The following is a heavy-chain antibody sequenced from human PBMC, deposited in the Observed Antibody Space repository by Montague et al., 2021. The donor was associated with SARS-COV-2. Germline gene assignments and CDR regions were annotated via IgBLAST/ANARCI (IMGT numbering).Heavy chain of an antibody. J-gene: IGHJ3*02. D-gene: IGHD6-19*01. CDR1: GGSITTSGHF. Sequence: SETLSLTCTVSGGSITTSGHFWGWIRQPPGTGLEWIASDDYSATNYYNPCLRSRLTISVDTSKNQFSLRLNSVTAADTAVYFCARQIATSGQWAFDIWGQGTAVTVSS. V-gene: IGHV4-39*01. CDR2: DDYSATN. CDR3: ARQIATSGQWAFDI.